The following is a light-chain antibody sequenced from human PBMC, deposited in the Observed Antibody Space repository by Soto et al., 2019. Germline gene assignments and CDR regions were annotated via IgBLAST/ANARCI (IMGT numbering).Light chain of an antibody. CDR3: LLSFHGASVSVL. J-gene: IGLJ2*01. V-gene: IGLV7-46*01. CDR1: TGPVTSGHY. CDR2: DTS. Sequence: QAVVTQEPSLTVSPGGTVTLTCGSSTGPVTSGHYPYWLQQKPGQAPRTLIYDTSNKHSWTPARFSGSLLGGKAALTLSGAQPEDEADYYCLLSFHGASVSVLFGGGTQLTVL.